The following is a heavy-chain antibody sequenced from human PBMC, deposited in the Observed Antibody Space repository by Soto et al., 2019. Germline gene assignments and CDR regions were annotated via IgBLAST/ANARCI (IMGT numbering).Heavy chain of an antibody. V-gene: IGHV2-5*02. D-gene: IGHD3-16*01. Sequence: QITLKESGPTLVKPTQPLTLTCTFSGFSRTNRGVGVAWIRQPPGKALECRALIYWDDDKRYSPSLQSRLYNTKYTSKSEAVLTMTNVDRVDTATDYCAHIANYYQYDWCDTWGQGTLVSVSS. CDR2: IYWDDDK. J-gene: IGHJ5*02. CDR1: GFSRTNRGVG. CDR3: AHIANYYQYDWCDT.